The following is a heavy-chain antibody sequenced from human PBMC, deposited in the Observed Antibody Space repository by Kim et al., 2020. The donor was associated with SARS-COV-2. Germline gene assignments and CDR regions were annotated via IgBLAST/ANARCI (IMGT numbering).Heavy chain of an antibody. CDR3: ARDCGSGGSCSWFDP. V-gene: IGHV4-30-4*01. Sequence: SETLSLTCTVSGGSISSGDYYWSWIRQPPGKGLEWIGYIYYSGSTYYNPSLKSRVTISVDTSKNQFSLKLSSVTAADTAVYYCARDCGSGGSCSWFDPWGQGTLVTVSS. CDR1: GGSISSGDYY. J-gene: IGHJ5*02. CDR2: IYYSGST. D-gene: IGHD2-15*01.